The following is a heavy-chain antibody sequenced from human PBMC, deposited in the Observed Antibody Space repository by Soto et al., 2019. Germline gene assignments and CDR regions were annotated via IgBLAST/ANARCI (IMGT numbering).Heavy chain of an antibody. J-gene: IGHJ4*02. D-gene: IGHD3-16*01. Sequence: QVQLVESGGVVVQPGRSLRLSCAASGVTFSSYGMHWVRQAPGKGLDWVAVIWYDGSNKYYTDSVKGRFTISRDNSRNTLYLQMNSLSAEDTALYYCARGLITSTHRGIDYWGQGALVTVSS. CDR2: IWYDGSNK. CDR1: GVTFSSYG. V-gene: IGHV3-33*01. CDR3: ARGLITSTHRGIDY.